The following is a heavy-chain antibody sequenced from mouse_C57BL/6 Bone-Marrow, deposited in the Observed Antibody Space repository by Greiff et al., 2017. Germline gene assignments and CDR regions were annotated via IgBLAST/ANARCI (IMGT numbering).Heavy chain of an antibody. CDR3: ARRYYSNSHFDY. Sequence: QVQLQQPGAELVKPGASVKMSCKASGYTFTSYWITWVKQRPGQGLEWIGDIYPGSGSTNYNEKFKSKATLTVDTSSSTAYMQLSSLTSEDSAVYYCARRYYSNSHFDYWGQGTTLTVSS. V-gene: IGHV1-55*01. CDR2: IYPGSGST. CDR1: GYTFTSYW. J-gene: IGHJ2*01. D-gene: IGHD2-5*01.